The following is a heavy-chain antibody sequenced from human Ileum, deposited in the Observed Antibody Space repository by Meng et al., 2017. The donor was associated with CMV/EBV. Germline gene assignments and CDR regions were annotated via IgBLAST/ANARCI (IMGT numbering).Heavy chain of an antibody. CDR3: ARAGARGVPVDL. CDR2: IHYSGGT. J-gene: IGHJ4*02. CDR1: GDSIKNYY. Sequence: QVQRQESGPRLVKPSATLALTCTVSGDSIKNYYWTWLRQPAGKGLEWLGRIHYSGGTDDNPSLKSRVTLSIETSKNQLSLKIYSVTAADTAVYYCARAGARGVPVDLWGQGTLVTVSS. V-gene: IGHV4-4*07. D-gene: IGHD3-10*01.